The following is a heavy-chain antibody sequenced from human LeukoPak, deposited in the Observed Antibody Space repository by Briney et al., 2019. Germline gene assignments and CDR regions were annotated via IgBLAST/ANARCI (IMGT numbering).Heavy chain of an antibody. J-gene: IGHJ3*02. V-gene: IGHV3-21*01. CDR2: ISSSSSYI. D-gene: IGHD3-22*01. Sequence: PGGSLRLSCAASGFTFGTYTMNWVRQAPGKGLEWVSSISSSSSYIYYADSVKGRFTISRGNSKNTLYLQMNSLRAEDTAVYYCAKAPTMIPRTPNAFDIWGQGTMVTVSS. CDR3: AKAPTMIPRTPNAFDI. CDR1: GFTFGTYT.